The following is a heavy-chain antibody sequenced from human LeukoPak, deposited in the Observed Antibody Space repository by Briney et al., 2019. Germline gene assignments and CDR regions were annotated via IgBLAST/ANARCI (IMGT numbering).Heavy chain of an antibody. V-gene: IGHV4-39*01. CDR3: ARHRDSYGYGNFDY. J-gene: IGHJ4*02. CDR1: GGSISSSSYY. CDR2: IYYSGST. D-gene: IGHD5-18*01. Sequence: SETLSLTCTVSGGSISSSSYYWGWIRQPPGKGLEWIGSIYYSGSTYYNPSLKSRVTISVDTSKNQFSLKLSSVTAADTAVYYCARHRDSYGYGNFDYWGQGTLVTVSS.